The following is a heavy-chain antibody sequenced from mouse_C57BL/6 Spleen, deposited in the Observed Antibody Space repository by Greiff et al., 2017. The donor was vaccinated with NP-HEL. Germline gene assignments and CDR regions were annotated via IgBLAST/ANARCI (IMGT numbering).Heavy chain of an antibody. CDR3: TTSHYDYFWFAY. CDR1: GFNIKDYY. CDR2: IDPEDGDT. V-gene: IGHV14-1*01. Sequence: EVQLQQSGAELVRPGASVKLSCTASGFNIKDYYMHWVKQRPEQGLEWIGRIDPEDGDTEYAPKFQGKATMTADTSSNTAYLQLSSLTSEDTAVYYCTTSHYDYFWFAYWGQGTLVTVSA. D-gene: IGHD2-4*01. J-gene: IGHJ3*01.